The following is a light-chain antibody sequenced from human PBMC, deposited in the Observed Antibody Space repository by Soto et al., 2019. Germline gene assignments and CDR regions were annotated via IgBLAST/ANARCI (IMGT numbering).Light chain of an antibody. CDR3: QQYYSGPLT. V-gene: IGKV4-1*01. CDR1: QXXXYRSNNKNY. J-gene: IGKJ4*01. Sequence: DIVMTQSPDSLAXXXXXXXTXXXXYXQXXXYRSNNKNYLAWYQHKPGQPPKLLIYWSSTRESGVPDRFSGSGSGTDFTLTISSLQAEDVALYYCQQYYSGPLTFGGGTKVDI. CDR2: WSS.